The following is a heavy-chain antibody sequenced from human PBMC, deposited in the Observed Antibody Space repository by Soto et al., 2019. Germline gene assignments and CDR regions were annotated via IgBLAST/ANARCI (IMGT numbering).Heavy chain of an antibody. CDR3: ARTYSSSSGDWFDP. D-gene: IGHD6-6*01. CDR1: GGSISSYY. CDR2: IYYSGST. V-gene: IGHV4-59*01. Sequence: QVQLQESGPGLVKPSETLSLTCTVSGGSISSYYWSWIRQPPGKGLEWIGYIYYSGSTNYNPSLKSRVTISVDTSKNQFSLKLSSVTAADTAVYYCARTYSSSSGDWFDPWGQGTLVTVSS. J-gene: IGHJ5*02.